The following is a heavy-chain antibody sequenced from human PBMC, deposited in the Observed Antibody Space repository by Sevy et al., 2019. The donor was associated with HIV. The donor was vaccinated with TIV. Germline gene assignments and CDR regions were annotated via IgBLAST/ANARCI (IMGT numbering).Heavy chain of an antibody. Sequence: GGSLRLSCAASGFTFSSYSMNWVRQAPGKGLEWVSYISSSSSTIYYADSVKGRFTISRDNAKNSLYLQMNSLRGEDTAVYYCARLSVRHQDDYWGQGTLVTVSS. CDR2: ISSSSSTI. CDR3: ARLSVRHQDDY. D-gene: IGHD2-8*01. J-gene: IGHJ4*02. V-gene: IGHV3-48*01. CDR1: GFTFSSYS.